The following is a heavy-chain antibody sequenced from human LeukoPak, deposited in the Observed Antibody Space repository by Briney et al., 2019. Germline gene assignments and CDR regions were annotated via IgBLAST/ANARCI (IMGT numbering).Heavy chain of an antibody. Sequence: PGGSLRLSCAASGFAFSSYALHWVRRAPGKGLEWVSAIGTGGDTYYADSVMGRFTISRDNAKKSLYLHMNSLIAEDMAVYYCAGDFGGCGYFDYWGQGTLVTVSS. CDR3: AGDFGGCGYFDY. J-gene: IGHJ4*02. CDR2: IGTGGDT. D-gene: IGHD6-19*01. CDR1: GFAFSSYA. V-gene: IGHV3-47*01.